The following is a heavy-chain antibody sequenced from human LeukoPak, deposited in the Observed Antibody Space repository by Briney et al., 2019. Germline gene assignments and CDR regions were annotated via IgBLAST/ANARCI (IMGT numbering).Heavy chain of an antibody. Sequence: GASVKVSCKASGGTFSSYAISWVRQAPGQGLEWMGGIIPIFGTANYAQKFQGRVTITADESTSTAYMEISSLRSEDTAVYYRARDLGQLCPRPMCSFDIWGQGTVVTVSS. CDR1: GGTFSSYA. D-gene: IGHD2-2*01. CDR2: IIPIFGTA. J-gene: IGHJ3*02. CDR3: ARDLGQLCPRPMCSFDI. V-gene: IGHV1-69*13.